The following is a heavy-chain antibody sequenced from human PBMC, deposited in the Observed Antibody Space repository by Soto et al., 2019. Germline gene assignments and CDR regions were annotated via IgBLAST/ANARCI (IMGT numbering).Heavy chain of an antibody. D-gene: IGHD3-16*01. CDR2: MYYSGST. CDR1: GGSISSSSYY. CDR3: ARLEGVRWIDAFDI. J-gene: IGHJ3*02. V-gene: IGHV4-39*01. Sequence: QLQLQESGPGLVKPSETLSLTCTVSGGSISSSSYYWGWIRQPPGKGLEWIGSMYYSGSTYYNPSLKSRVTISVDTSKNQSSLKLSSVTAADTAVYYCARLEGVRWIDAFDIWGQGTMVTVSS.